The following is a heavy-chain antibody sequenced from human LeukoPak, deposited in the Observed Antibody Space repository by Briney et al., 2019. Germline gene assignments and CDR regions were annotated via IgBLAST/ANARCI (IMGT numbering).Heavy chain of an antibody. D-gene: IGHD6-13*01. V-gene: IGHV4-61*02. CDR3: ARVPTYEIAAARVGYAFDI. Sequence: SETLSLTCTVSGGSISSGSYYWSWIRQPAGKGLEWIGRIYTSGSTNYNPSLKSRVTISVDTSKNQLSLKLSSVTAADTAVYYCARVPTYEIAAARVGYAFDIWGQGTMVTVS. CDR2: IYTSGST. J-gene: IGHJ3*02. CDR1: GGSISSGSYY.